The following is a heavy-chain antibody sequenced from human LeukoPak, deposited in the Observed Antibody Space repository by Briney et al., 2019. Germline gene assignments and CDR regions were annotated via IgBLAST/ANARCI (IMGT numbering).Heavy chain of an antibody. V-gene: IGHV3-48*03. Sequence: GGSLRLSCAASGFTSSAYVMNWVRHTPGEGLEWVSYISSRADTINYADSVNGRFTITRDSAKNSLYLQMNSLRAEDTAVYYCARGYRSKYYYDSSTYSDYWGQGTLVTVSS. J-gene: IGHJ4*02. CDR3: ARGYRSKYYYDSSTYSDY. CDR2: ISSRADTI. D-gene: IGHD3-22*01. CDR1: GFTSSAYV.